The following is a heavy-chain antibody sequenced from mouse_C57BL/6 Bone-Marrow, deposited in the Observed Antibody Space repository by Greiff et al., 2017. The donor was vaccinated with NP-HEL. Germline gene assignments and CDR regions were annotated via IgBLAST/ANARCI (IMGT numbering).Heavy chain of an antibody. CDR3: AQFGKIITTVKGGWYFDV. Sequence: VQLQQSGPELVKPGASVQMSCKASGYTFTDYNMHWVKQSHGKSLEWIGYINPNNGGTSYNQKFKGKATLTVNKSSSTAYMELRSLTSEDSAVYYCAQFGKIITTVKGGWYFDVWGTGTTVTVSS. CDR2: INPNNGGT. V-gene: IGHV1-22*01. J-gene: IGHJ1*03. CDR1: GYTFTDYN. D-gene: IGHD1-1*01.